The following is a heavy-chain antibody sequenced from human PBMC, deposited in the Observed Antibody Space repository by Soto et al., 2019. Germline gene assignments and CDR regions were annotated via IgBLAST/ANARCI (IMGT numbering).Heavy chain of an antibody. CDR3: ARDPAADGYYGMDV. CDR2: ISSTSSHI. D-gene: IGHD6-13*01. CDR1: EFSFSTYN. J-gene: IGHJ6*02. V-gene: IGHV3-21*01. Sequence: GGSLRLSCVASEFSFSTYNMNWVRQAPGKGLEWVSFISSTSSHIHYADSVKGRFTISRDNAKNSLYLQMNNLRAEDTAVYYCARDPAADGYYGMDVWGQGTTVTVSS.